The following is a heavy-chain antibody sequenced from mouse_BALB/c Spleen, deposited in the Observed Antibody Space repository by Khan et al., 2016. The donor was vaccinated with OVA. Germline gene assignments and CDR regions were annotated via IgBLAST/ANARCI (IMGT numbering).Heavy chain of an antibody. CDR3: TRPPYFSYTLDH. J-gene: IGHJ4*01. CDR2: INTYTGEP. CDR1: GYTFTNYG. Sequence: QIQLVQSGPELKKPGETVKISCKASGYTFTNYGMNWVKQSPGKALKWMGWINTYTGEPTYADDFKGRFAFSLETSASTAYLQINNLKNEDTATYFCTRPPYFSYTLDHGGQGTSVTVSS. D-gene: IGHD2-10*01. V-gene: IGHV9-3-1*01.